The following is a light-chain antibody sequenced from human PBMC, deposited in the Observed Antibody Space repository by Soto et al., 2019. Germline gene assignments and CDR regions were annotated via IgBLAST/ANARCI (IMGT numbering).Light chain of an antibody. CDR1: SSDVGGYNY. CDR3: SSYTSSSTRV. CDR2: EVS. Sequence: ALTQPASVSGSPGQSITISCTGTSSDVGGYNYVSWYQQHPGKAPKLMIYEVSNRPSGVSNRFSGSKSGNTASLTISGLQAEDEADYYCSSYTSSSTRVFGTGTKLTVL. V-gene: IGLV2-14*01. J-gene: IGLJ1*01.